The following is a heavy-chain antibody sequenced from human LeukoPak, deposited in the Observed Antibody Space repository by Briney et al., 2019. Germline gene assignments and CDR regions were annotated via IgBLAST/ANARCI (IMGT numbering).Heavy chain of an antibody. CDR1: GFTFSSYS. V-gene: IGHV3-7*03. CDR2: VNRDGSET. Sequence: GGSLRLSCAASGFTFSSYSMNWVRQVPGRGPEWVANVNRDGSETYYLDSVKGRFTISKDNAKNSLYLQMNSLRAEDTALYHCAKNNGMDVWGQGTTVIVSS. J-gene: IGHJ6*02. CDR3: AKNNGMDV.